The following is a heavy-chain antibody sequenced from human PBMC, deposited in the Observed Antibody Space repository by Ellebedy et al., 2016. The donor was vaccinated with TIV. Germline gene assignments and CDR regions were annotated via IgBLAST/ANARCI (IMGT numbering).Heavy chain of an antibody. V-gene: IGHV3-9*01. CDR1: GFTFDDYA. Sequence: GGSLRLXXAASGFTFDDYAMHWVRQAPGKGLEWVSGISWNSGTKDYADFVKGRFTISRDNAKNSLYLQMNRLRADDTAFYYCARDLRITARDYYLDYWGQGTLVTVSS. CDR3: ARDLRITARDYYLDY. CDR2: ISWNSGTK. J-gene: IGHJ4*02. D-gene: IGHD6-6*01.